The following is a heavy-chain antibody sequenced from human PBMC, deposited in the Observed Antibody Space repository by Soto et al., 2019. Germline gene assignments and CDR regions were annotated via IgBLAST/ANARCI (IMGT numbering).Heavy chain of an antibody. CDR3: AKITGYVAHMDV. CDR2: IYPGDSDT. V-gene: IGHV5-51*01. Sequence: LGESLKISCNGSGYTFTTHWIAWVRQMPGKGLEWMGIIYPGDSDTKYSPSFQGQVTISADKSISTAYLQWNSLKASDTAIYYCAKITGYVAHMDVWGQGTTVTVSS. J-gene: IGHJ6*02. CDR1: GYTFTTHW. D-gene: IGHD6-13*01.